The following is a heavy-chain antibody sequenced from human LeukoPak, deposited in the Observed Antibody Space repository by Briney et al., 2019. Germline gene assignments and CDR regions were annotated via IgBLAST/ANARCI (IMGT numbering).Heavy chain of an antibody. J-gene: IGHJ4*02. Sequence: ASVTVSCKASGYTFTSYDINWVRQAPGQGLEWMGWMNPNSGNTAYAQKFQGRVTMTRDTSKSTAYMELSSLRSDDAAVYYCARGRGSRSFDYWGQGTLVTVSS. CDR1: GYTFTSYD. CDR2: MNPNSGNT. V-gene: IGHV1-8*01. D-gene: IGHD6-13*01. CDR3: ARGRGSRSFDY.